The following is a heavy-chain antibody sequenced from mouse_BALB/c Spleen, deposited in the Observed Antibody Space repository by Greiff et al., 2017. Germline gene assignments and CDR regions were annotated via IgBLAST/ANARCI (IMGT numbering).Heavy chain of an antibody. CDR1: GYTFTSYW. V-gene: IGHV1-69*02. D-gene: IGHD2-4*01. CDR2: IYPSDSYT. CDR3: TRATMITTGYAMDY. J-gene: IGHJ4*01. Sequence: QVQLQQPGAELVRPGASVKLSCKASGYTFTSYWINWVKQRPGQGLEWIGNIYPSDSYTNYNQKFKDKATLTVDKSSSTAYMQLSSPTSEDSSVYYCTRATMITTGYAMDYWGQGTSVTVSS.